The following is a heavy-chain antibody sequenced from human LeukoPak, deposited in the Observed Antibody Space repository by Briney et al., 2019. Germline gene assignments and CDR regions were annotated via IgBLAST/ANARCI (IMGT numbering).Heavy chain of an antibody. J-gene: IGHJ6*02. D-gene: IGHD6-19*01. Sequence: ASVKVSRKASGYTFTGYYMHWVRQAPGQGLEWMGWINPNSGGTNYAQKFQGRVTMTRDTSISTAYMELSRLRSDDTAVYYCARRRQWLVQGYYYYGMDVWGQGTTVTVSS. CDR2: INPNSGGT. V-gene: IGHV1-2*02. CDR3: ARRRQWLVQGYYYYGMDV. CDR1: GYTFTGYY.